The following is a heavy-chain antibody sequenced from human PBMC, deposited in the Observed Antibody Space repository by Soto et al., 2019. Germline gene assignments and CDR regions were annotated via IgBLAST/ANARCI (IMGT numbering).Heavy chain of an antibody. J-gene: IGHJ5*01. CDR2: MYWDDDT. Sequence: QMTLKESGPTLVKPTQTLTLTCTFSGFSLSTTGVGVGWIRQSPGKALEWLALMYWDDDTRYSPSLRSRLTVTKVTSKDQVVLPLTNMDPMDTGTYYCSHRRVGRELDSWGHGTLVTVSS. D-gene: IGHD1-7*01. V-gene: IGHV2-5*02. CDR1: GFSLSTTGVG. CDR3: SHRRVGRELDS.